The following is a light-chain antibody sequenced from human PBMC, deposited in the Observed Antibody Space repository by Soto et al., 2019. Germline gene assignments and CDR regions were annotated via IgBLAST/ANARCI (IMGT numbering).Light chain of an antibody. CDR3: QQSFSIPLT. J-gene: IGKJ4*01. CDR1: QSIYDS. V-gene: IGKV1-39*01. CDR2: AAS. Sequence: DIQLTQSPSSLSASVGDRVTITCRASQSIYDSLHWYQHKPGQAPTVLIYAASSLQNGVPARFGCSGSGTDFTHTINNLQPEDCEIYNFQQSFSIPLTFGGGTKVDIK.